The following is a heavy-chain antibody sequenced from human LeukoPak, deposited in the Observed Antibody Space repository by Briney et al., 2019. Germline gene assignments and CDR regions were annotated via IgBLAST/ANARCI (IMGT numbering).Heavy chain of an antibody. Sequence: GGSLRLSCAASGFTFSSYEMNWVRQAPGKGLEWVSYISSSGSTIYYADSVKGRFTISRDNAKNSLYLQMNSLRAEDTAVYYCARGGVNYYDSGGYYQLREYWGQGTLVTVSS. CDR2: ISSSGSTI. CDR1: GFTFSSYE. D-gene: IGHD3-22*01. CDR3: ARGGVNYYDSGGYYQLREY. J-gene: IGHJ4*02. V-gene: IGHV3-48*03.